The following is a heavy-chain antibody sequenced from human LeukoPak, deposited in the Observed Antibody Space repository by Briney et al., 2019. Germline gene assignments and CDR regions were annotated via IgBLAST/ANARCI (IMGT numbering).Heavy chain of an antibody. D-gene: IGHD1-26*01. Sequence: PSETLSLTCTVSGGSISSYYWSWIRQPPGKGLEWIGDIYYSGSTNYNPSLKSRVTISVDTSKNQFSLKLSSVTAADTAVYYCARQVGRPYYYYGMDVWGQGTTVTVSS. J-gene: IGHJ6*02. CDR2: IYYSGST. CDR3: ARQVGRPYYYYGMDV. CDR1: GGSISSYY. V-gene: IGHV4-59*01.